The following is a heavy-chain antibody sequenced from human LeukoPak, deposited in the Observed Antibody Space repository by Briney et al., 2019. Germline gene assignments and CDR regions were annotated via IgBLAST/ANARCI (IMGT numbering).Heavy chain of an antibody. CDR1: GFLFSRCA. D-gene: IGHD2-8*01. J-gene: IGHJ5*02. V-gene: IGHV3-23*01. CDR2: ISGAGDIA. CDR3: AKVKSSLTLIGA. Sequence: PGGSLRLSCAASGFLFSRCAMSWVRQAPGKGLEGVSSISGAGDIAHYAESVKGRFTISRDNSGNTLYVQMDSLRAEDTAVYYCAKVKSSLTLIGAWGQGTLVTVSS.